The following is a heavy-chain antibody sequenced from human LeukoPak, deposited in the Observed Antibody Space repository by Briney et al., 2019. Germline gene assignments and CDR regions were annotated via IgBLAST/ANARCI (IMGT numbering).Heavy chain of an antibody. J-gene: IGHJ6*02. CDR3: ARGPVCFYVWESVYYCWMDV. D-gene: IGHD3-16*01. Sequence: GGSLTLSCAAHEFTFSSYAMHWVRQAPGRGLEWVVVTLNDGTNDYYADSVKGSFTISTAISKNSMYLQVMRLTDEDTALYDWARGPVCFYVWESVYYCWMDVWGQGTTVTVSS. CDR1: EFTFSSYA. CDR2: TLNDGTND. V-gene: IGHV3-30*04.